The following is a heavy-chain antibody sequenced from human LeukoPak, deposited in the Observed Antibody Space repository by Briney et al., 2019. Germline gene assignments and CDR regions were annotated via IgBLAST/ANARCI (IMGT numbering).Heavy chain of an antibody. V-gene: IGHV4-59*12. Sequence: PSETLSLTCTVSGGSISDYWWSWIRRPPGKGLEWIGYIYYSGSTNYNPSLKSRVTISVDTSKNQFSLKLSSVTAADTAVYYCARGGPTYYYDSSGGPFDYWGQGTLVTVSS. CDR3: ARGGPTYYYDSSGGPFDY. J-gene: IGHJ4*02. CDR2: IYYSGST. CDR1: GGSISDYW. D-gene: IGHD3-22*01.